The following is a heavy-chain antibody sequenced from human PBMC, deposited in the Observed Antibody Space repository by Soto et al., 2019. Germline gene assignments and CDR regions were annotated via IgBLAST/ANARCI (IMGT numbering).Heavy chain of an antibody. D-gene: IGHD5-12*01. CDR3: ARALATPHSAGYYFDY. J-gene: IGHJ4*02. V-gene: IGHV4-59*01. CDR2: IYYSGRT. CDR1: GGSISSYY. Sequence: PSETLSLTCTASGGSISSYYWSWIRQPPGKGLEWIGYIYYSGRTNYNPSLKSRVTISVDTSKNQFSLKLSSVTAADAAVYYCARALATPHSAGYYFDYWGQGTLVTVSS.